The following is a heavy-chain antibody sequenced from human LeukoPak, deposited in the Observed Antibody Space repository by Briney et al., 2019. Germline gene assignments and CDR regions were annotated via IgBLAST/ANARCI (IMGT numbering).Heavy chain of an antibody. V-gene: IGHV3-23*01. Sequence: PGGSLRLSCAASGFTFSNYAMSWVRQAPGKGLEWVSAISGSASSTYHADSVKGRFTISRDNAKNSLYLQMNSLRTEDTAVYYCARHFCSSTSCSNWGQGTLVTVSS. D-gene: IGHD2-2*01. CDR3: ARHFCSSTSCSN. CDR1: GFTFSNYA. CDR2: ISGSASST. J-gene: IGHJ4*02.